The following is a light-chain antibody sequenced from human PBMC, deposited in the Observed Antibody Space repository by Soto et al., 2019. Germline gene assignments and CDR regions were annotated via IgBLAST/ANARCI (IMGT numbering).Light chain of an antibody. CDR1: QSVSSY. CDR2: DAS. CDR3: QQRCGWPSS. Sequence: EIVLTQSPATLSLSPGERAALSCRASQSVSSYLAWYQQKPGQAPRLLIYDASKRAPGIPARFTGSGSGTDFTLTISSLEPEDFAVYFWQQRCGWPSSFGGGTKVEI. J-gene: IGKJ4*01. V-gene: IGKV3-11*01.